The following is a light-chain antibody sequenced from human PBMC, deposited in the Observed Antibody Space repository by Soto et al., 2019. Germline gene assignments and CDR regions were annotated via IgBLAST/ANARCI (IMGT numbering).Light chain of an antibody. V-gene: IGKV3-20*01. CDR1: QSVSSSS. Sequence: EIVLTQSPGTLSLSPGERATLSCRASQSVSSSSLAWYQQKPGQAPRLLIYGASIRATGIPDRFSGSGSGTYFTLTISRLEPEDFAVFYCQQYSSSPPNTFGPGARVDIK. CDR2: GAS. J-gene: IGKJ3*01. CDR3: QQYSSSPPNT.